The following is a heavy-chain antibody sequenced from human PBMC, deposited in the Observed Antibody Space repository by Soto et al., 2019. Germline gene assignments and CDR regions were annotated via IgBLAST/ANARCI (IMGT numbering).Heavy chain of an antibody. V-gene: IGHV3-74*01. CDR2: INSDGSST. J-gene: IGHJ6*02. Sequence: GGSLRLSCAASGFTFSSYWMHWVRQAPGKGLVWVSRINSDGSSTSYADSVKGRFTISRDNAKNTLYLQMNSLRAEDTAVYYCAGLGYCSGCSCPYYYYAMDVSGQATTVTVSS. CDR1: GFTFSSYW. D-gene: IGHD2-15*01. CDR3: AGLGYCSGCSCPYYYYAMDV.